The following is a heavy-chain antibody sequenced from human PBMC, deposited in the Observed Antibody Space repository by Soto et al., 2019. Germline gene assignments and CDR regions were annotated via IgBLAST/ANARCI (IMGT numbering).Heavy chain of an antibody. CDR1: GFTVSSNY. CDR2: IYSGGST. Sequence: PGGSLRLSCAASGFTVSSNYMSWVRQAPGKGLEWVSVIYSGGSTYYADSVKGRFTISRDNSKNTLYLQMNSLRAEDTAVYYCARAVHVDTAMVPGYYYYYGMDVWGQGTTVTVSS. CDR3: ARAVHVDTAMVPGYYYYYGMDV. V-gene: IGHV3-53*05. D-gene: IGHD5-18*01. J-gene: IGHJ6*02.